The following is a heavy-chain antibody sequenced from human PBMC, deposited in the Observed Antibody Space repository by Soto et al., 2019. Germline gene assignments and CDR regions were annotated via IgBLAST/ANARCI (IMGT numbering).Heavy chain of an antibody. J-gene: IGHJ6*02. D-gene: IGHD2-21*01. V-gene: IGHV4-59*08. Sequence: SETLSLTCSVSGDSISSYYWNWIRQPPGKGLEWIGYFSHTGTTNYNPSLKSRVTISADTSKNQFFLKLSSVTAADTAVYYCGRHLFSDVWGQGTTVTVSS. CDR1: GDSISSYY. CDR2: FSHTGTT. CDR3: GRHLFSDV.